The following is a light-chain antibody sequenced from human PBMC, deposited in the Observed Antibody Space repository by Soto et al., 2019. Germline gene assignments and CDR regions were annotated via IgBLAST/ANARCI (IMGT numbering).Light chain of an antibody. CDR3: QQYNTYST. CDR2: KAS. CDR1: QSISSW. J-gene: IGKJ1*01. V-gene: IGKV1-5*03. Sequence: IQMTQSPSTLSAAVGDRVTITCRASQSISSWLAWYQQKPGKAPNLLIYKASSLESGVPSRFSGSGSGTEFTLTINSLQPDDFATYYCQQYNTYSTFGQGTKVDIK.